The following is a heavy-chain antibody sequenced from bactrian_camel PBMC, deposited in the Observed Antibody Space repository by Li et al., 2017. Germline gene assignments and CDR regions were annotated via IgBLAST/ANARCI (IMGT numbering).Heavy chain of an antibody. D-gene: IGHD1*01. Sequence: VQLVESGGGLVQPGGSLRLSCAASGFTFSREGMSWTRQAPGKGLEWVSATESDGETTYYADSVKGRFTISRDNVKNTVYLQLNSLKTEDMGMYYCAKDVGGAPYDWGQGTQVTVS. J-gene: IGHJ4*01. CDR3: AKDVGGAPYD. V-gene: IGHV3S40*01. CDR1: GFTFSREG. CDR2: TESDGETT.